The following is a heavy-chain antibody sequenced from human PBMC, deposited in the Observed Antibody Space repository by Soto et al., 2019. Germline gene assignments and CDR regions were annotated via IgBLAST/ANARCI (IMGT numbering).Heavy chain of an antibody. J-gene: IGHJ4*02. V-gene: IGHV1-18*01. CDR1: GYTFTSYA. Sequence: ASVKVSCKTSGYTFTSYAISWVRQAPGQGLEWMGWLSAYNGNTNYAQNLQGRVTVTTDTSTDTAYMELRSLRSDDTAVYYCATVVGAVPYWGQGTLVTVSS. CDR3: ATVVGAVPY. CDR2: LSAYNGNT. D-gene: IGHD1-26*01.